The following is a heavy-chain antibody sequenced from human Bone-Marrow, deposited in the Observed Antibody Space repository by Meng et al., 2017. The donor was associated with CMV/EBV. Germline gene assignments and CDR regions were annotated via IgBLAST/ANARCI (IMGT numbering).Heavy chain of an antibody. CDR1: GYPFTYSP. J-gene: IGHJ5*02. Sequence: KASGYPFTYSPIPWVRQAPGQRLEWMGRINAGDGHTKYSQKFQGRVTFTRDTSATTAYMHLSSLRSEDTAVYYCARKGRVGRNWFDPWGQGTLVTVSS. D-gene: IGHD1-14*01. V-gene: IGHV1-3*01. CDR3: ARKGRVGRNWFDP. CDR2: INAGDGHT.